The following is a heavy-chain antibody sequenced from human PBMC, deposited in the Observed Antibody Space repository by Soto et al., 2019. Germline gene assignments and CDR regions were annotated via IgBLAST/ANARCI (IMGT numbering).Heavy chain of an antibody. J-gene: IGHJ4*02. D-gene: IGHD2-8*02. CDR3: ARALPWCGRNYFAY. CDR2: MNPNSGNT. CDR1: GYTFTSYD. Sequence: QVQLVQSGAEVKEPGASVKVSCKASGYTFTSYDINWVRQATGQGLEWMGWMNPNSGNTGYAQKFEGGVTMYRTTSISTAYRELSSLGSKDTAVYDCARALPWCGRNYFAYWGQEALVTVSS. V-gene: IGHV1-8*01.